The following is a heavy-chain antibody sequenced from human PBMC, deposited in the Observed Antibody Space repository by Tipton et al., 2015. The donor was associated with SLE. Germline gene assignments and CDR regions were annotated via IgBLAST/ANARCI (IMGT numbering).Heavy chain of an antibody. CDR2: FDPEDGET. Sequence: QLVQSGAEVKKPGASVKVSCKVSGYTLTDLSIHWVRQAPGKGLEWMGGFDPEDGETIYEQQFQGRVTMTEDTSTDTAYMELSSLRSEDTAVYYCATGDDFWSGLSSLGHVTLITVSS. D-gene: IGHD3-3*01. J-gene: IGHJ5*01. CDR3: ATGDDFWSGLSS. V-gene: IGHV1-24*01. CDR1: GYTLTDLS.